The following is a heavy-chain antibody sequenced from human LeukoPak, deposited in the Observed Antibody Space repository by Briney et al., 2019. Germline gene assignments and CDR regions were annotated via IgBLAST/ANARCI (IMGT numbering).Heavy chain of an antibody. Sequence: GGSLRLSCAASGFTFSSHVMHWVRQAPGKGLEWVAVISYDGSNKYYADSVKGRFTISRDNAKYTLYLQMNTLRVEDTAVYYCTRDLMDYDVSTGLHHYYMDVWGQGTTVTVSS. CDR1: GFTFSSHV. J-gene: IGHJ6*02. D-gene: IGHD3-9*01. CDR3: TRDLMDYDVSTGLHHYYMDV. V-gene: IGHV3-30-3*01. CDR2: ISYDGSNK.